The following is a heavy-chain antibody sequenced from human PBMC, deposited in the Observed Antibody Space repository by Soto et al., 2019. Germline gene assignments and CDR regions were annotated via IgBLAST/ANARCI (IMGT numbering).Heavy chain of an antibody. CDR3: ARSLWFGELH. Sequence: QITLKESGPTLVKPTQTLTLTCSFSGFSLSTTGVGVGWIRQSPGKALEWLAIIYWDNDKRYSPSLKSRVTITQDTSKNQVVLTVTNMDPVDTGTYSCARSLWFGELHWGQGALVTVSS. V-gene: IGHV2-5*02. CDR2: IYWDNDK. J-gene: IGHJ4*02. D-gene: IGHD3-10*01. CDR1: GFSLSTTGVG.